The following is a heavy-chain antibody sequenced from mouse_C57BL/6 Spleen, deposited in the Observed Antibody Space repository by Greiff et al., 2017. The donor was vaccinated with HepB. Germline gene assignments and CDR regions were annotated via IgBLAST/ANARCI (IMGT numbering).Heavy chain of an antibody. CDR2: IHPSDSDT. CDR1: GYTFTSYW. Sequence: QVQLQQPGAELVKPGASVKVSCKASGYTFTSYWMHWVKQRPGQGLEWIGRIHPSDSDTNYNQQFKGKATLTVDKSSSTAYMQLSRLSSESSAVYYCAILYYDYDSWFAYWGQGTLVTVSA. D-gene: IGHD2-4*01. V-gene: IGHV1-74*01. J-gene: IGHJ3*01. CDR3: AILYYDYDSWFAY.